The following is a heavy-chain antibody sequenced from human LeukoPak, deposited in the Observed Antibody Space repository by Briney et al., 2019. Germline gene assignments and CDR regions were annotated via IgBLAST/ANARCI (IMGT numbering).Heavy chain of an antibody. CDR2: IYHSGST. D-gene: IGHD2-15*01. Sequence: SETLSLTCTVSGYSISSGYYWGWIRQPPGKGLEWIGSIYHSGSTSYNPSLKSRVTISVDTSKNQFSLKLSSVTAADTALYYCARGWYMGNWGQGTLVTVSS. CDR1: GYSISSGYY. CDR3: ARGWYMGN. J-gene: IGHJ4*02. V-gene: IGHV4-38-2*02.